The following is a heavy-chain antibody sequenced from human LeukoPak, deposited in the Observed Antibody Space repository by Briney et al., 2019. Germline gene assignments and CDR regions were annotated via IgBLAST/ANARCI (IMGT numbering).Heavy chain of an antibody. Sequence: ASVKVSCKAAGYTFTSYYMHWVRQAPGQGLEWMGIINPSGGSTSYAQKFQGRVTMTRDTSTSTVYMELSSLRSEDTAVYYCARDGRGGDLDYWGQGTLVTVSS. CDR3: ARDGRGGDLDY. J-gene: IGHJ4*02. D-gene: IGHD2-21*02. CDR2: INPSGGST. CDR1: GYTFTSYY. V-gene: IGHV1-46*01.